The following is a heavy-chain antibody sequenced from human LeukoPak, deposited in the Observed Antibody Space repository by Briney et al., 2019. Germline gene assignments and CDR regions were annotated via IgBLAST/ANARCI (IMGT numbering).Heavy chain of an antibody. CDR3: AKEFGGYAYGAYFDY. Sequence: GGSLRLSCAASGFTFSSYGMQWVRQAPGKGLEWVAVVSYDGSTKYYEDSAKGRFTISRDNSKNTLYLQMDSLRPEDTAVYYCAKEFGGYAYGAYFDYWGQGTLVTVSS. CDR1: GFTFSSYG. D-gene: IGHD5-18*01. V-gene: IGHV3-30*18. CDR2: VSYDGSTK. J-gene: IGHJ4*02.